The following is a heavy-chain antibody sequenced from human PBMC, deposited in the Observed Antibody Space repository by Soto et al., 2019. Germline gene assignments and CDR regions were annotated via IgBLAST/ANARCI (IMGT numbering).Heavy chain of an antibody. V-gene: IGHV4-31*03. J-gene: IGHJ5*02. Sequence: PSETLSLTCTVSGDSISCGASFWIWIRQPPGKVLEWIANVYYSGISYYNPSLKSRLTISVDTTKNQFSLQLKSMTAADTAVYYCAKLSCTSSTCYFPGWFDPWGQGTLVTVSS. CDR1: GDSISCGASF. D-gene: IGHD2-2*01. CDR2: VYYSGIS. CDR3: AKLSCTSSTCYFPGWFDP.